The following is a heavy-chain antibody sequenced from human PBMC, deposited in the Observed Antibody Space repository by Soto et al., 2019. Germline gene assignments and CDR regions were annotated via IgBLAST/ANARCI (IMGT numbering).Heavy chain of an antibody. CDR3: ALGGGYCSSTRCYALYYYGMDV. CDR2: ISSSGSTI. CDR1: GFTLSSYE. V-gene: IGHV3-48*03. Sequence: GSLRLACAASGFTLSSYEMNWVRQAPGKGLEWVSYISSSGSTIYYADSVKGRFTISRDNAKNSLYLQMNSLRAEDTAVYYCALGGGYCSSTRCYALYYYGMDVWGQGTTVSV. J-gene: IGHJ6*02. D-gene: IGHD2-2*03.